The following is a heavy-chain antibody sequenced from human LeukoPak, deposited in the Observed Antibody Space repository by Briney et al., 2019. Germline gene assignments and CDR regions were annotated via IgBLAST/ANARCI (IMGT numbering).Heavy chain of an antibody. CDR2: INTDGRTT. CDR3: AKARYGSGSYYYYYYMDV. D-gene: IGHD3-10*01. V-gene: IGHV3-74*01. Sequence: GGSLRLSCAASGFTFSSYWMHWVRHAPGKGLVWVSRINTDGRTTGYADSVKGRFTISRDNSKNTLYLQMNSLRAEDTAVYYCAKARYGSGSYYYYYYMDVWGKGTTVTISS. J-gene: IGHJ6*03. CDR1: GFTFSSYW.